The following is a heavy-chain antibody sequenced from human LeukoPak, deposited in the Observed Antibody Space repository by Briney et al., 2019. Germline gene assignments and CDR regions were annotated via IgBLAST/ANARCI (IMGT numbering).Heavy chain of an antibody. CDR2: ISYSGST. CDR1: GGSINSYY. J-gene: IGHJ4*02. D-gene: IGHD3-22*01. CDR3: ARSVHYYDTRHVNYFDY. Sequence: SETLSLTCTVSGGSINSYYWSWIRQPPGKGLEWFGYISYSGSTNYNPSLKSRVTISLDTSKKQFSLKLSSVTAADTAVYYCARSVHYYDTRHVNYFDYWGQGTLVTVSS. V-gene: IGHV4-59*08.